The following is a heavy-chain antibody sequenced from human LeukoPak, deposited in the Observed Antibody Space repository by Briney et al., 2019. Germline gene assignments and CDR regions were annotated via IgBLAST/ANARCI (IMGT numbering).Heavy chain of an antibody. CDR2: IYYSGST. D-gene: IGHD2-8*01. J-gene: IGHJ4*02. Sequence: PSETLSLTCTVSGGSVSSGSYYWSWIRQPPGKGLEWIGYIYYSGSTNYNPSLKSRVTISVDTSKNQFSLKLSSVTAADTAVYYCARGPPILNIVLMVYAPYYFDYWGQGTLVTVSS. V-gene: IGHV4-61*01. CDR1: GGSVSSGSYY. CDR3: ARGPPILNIVLMVYAPYYFDY.